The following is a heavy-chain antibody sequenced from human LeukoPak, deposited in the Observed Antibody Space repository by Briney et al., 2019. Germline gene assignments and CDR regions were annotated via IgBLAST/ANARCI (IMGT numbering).Heavy chain of an antibody. CDR2: IYYSGST. CDR3: ARDYGGDFDY. J-gene: IGHJ4*02. D-gene: IGHD4-17*01. V-gene: IGHV4-59*11. CDR1: GGSFDSHY. Sequence: PSETLSLACTVSGGSFDSHYWSWIRQPPGKGLEWIGYIYYSGSTNYNPSLKSRVTITVDTFRNQFSLKLSSVTAADTAVYYCARDYGGDFDYWGQGTLVTVSS.